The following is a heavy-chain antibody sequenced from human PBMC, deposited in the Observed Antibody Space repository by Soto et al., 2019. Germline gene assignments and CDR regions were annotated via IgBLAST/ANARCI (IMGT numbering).Heavy chain of an antibody. V-gene: IGHV1-18*01. CDR1: GYTFTTYG. CDR2: ISAYNGYT. Sequence: GASVKVSCKSSGYTFTTYGISWVRQAPGRGLEWMGWISAYNGYTNYAQKLQGRVTMTTDTSTSTAYMELRSLRSDDTAVYYCARDYYGSGRLNAHNWFDPWGQGTLVTVSS. J-gene: IGHJ5*02. D-gene: IGHD3-10*01. CDR3: ARDYYGSGRLNAHNWFDP.